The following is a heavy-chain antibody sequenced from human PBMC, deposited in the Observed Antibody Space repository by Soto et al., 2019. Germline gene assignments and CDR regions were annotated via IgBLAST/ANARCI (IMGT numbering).Heavy chain of an antibody. D-gene: IGHD6-6*01. CDR2: ISSNGVGT. Sequence: PGGSLRLSCAASGFTLSGYAMDWVRQVPGKGLEYVSGISSNGVGTYYANSVQGRFTISRDNSKNTVYLQMGSLRPEDMAVYYCARRARPGFYYMDVWGKGTTVTVS. J-gene: IGHJ6*03. CDR1: GFTLSGYA. V-gene: IGHV3-64*01. CDR3: ARRARPGFYYMDV.